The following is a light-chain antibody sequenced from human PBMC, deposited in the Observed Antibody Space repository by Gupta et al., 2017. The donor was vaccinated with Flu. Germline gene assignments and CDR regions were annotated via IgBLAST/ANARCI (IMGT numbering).Light chain of an antibody. CDR3: QHYGSSPPIT. CDR1: KSVANSY. J-gene: IGKJ5*01. Sequence: RATLSCRASKSVANSYLAWYQKKPGQAPRLLIYATSNRATAIPDRFSGSGSGTVFALTISRLEPEDFAVYYCQHYGSSPPITFGQGTRLEI. CDR2: ATS. V-gene: IGKV3-20*01.